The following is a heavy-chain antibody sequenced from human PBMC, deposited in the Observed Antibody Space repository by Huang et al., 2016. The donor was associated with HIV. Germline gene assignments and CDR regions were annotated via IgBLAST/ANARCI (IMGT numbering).Heavy chain of an antibody. V-gene: IGHV1-69*13. CDR2: SIRLYGSA. Sequence: QVNLVQSGAEVRKPGSSVKVSCKASGGTFKKYAISWVRQAPGQGLEGMVASIRLYGSAEYAEKFQDRVTLTADVSTNTAYLELDRLTSEDTAVYYCAKVAAGQPFHFYYYMDAWGDGTTVIVSS. J-gene: IGHJ6*03. D-gene: IGHD3-3*02. CDR1: GGTFKKYA. CDR3: AKVAAGQPFHFYYYMDA.